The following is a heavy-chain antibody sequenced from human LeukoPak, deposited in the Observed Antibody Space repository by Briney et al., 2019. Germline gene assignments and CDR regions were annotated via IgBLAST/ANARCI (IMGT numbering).Heavy chain of an antibody. CDR3: ARYYSSGSSDY. CDR2: IYYSGST. Sequence: SETLSLTCTVSGGSISSGGYYWSWIRQPPGKGLEWIGYIYYSGSTNYNPSLKSRVTISVDTSKNQFSLKLSSVTAADTAVYYCARYYSSGSSDYWGQGTLVTVSS. D-gene: IGHD6-19*01. J-gene: IGHJ4*02. V-gene: IGHV4-61*08. CDR1: GGSISSGGYY.